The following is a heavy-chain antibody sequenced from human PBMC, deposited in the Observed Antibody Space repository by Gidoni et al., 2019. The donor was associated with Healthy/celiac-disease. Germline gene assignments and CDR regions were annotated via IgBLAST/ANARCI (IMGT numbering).Heavy chain of an antibody. J-gene: IGHJ6*02. CDR1: GYTFTSSS. V-gene: IGHV1-46*01. D-gene: IGHD3-10*01. CDR3: ARDADGVRGVIIGYVSNYGMDV. CDR2: INPSGGST. Sequence: QVQLVQSGAEVKKPGASVKVSCKASGYTFTSSSMHWVRQAPGQGLEWMGIINPSGGSTSYAQKFQGRVTMTRDTSTSTVYMELSSLRSEDTAVYYCARDADGVRGVIIGYVSNYGMDVWGQGTTVTVSS.